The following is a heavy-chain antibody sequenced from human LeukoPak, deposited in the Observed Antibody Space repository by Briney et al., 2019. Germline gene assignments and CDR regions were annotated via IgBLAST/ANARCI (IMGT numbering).Heavy chain of an antibody. CDR3: AREVYTRTTYLPFDY. V-gene: IGHV3-23*01. Sequence: PGGSLRLSCAASGFTFSTSAMSWVRRAPGKGLEWVSTISGNGASTFYADSVKGRFTISRDNSKNTLSLHMSSLRAEDTATYYCAREVYTRTTYLPFDYWGQGTLVTVSS. D-gene: IGHD5/OR15-5a*01. J-gene: IGHJ4*02. CDR2: ISGNGAST. CDR1: GFTFSTSA.